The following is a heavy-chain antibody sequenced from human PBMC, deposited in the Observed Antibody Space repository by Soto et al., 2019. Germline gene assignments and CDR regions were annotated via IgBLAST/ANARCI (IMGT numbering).Heavy chain of an antibody. V-gene: IGHV1-69*08. CDR1: GGTFSSYT. J-gene: IGHJ4*02. D-gene: IGHD3-9*01. Sequence: QVQLVQSGAEVKKPGSSVKVSCKASGGTFSSYTISWVRQAPGQGLEWMGRIIPILGIANYAQKFQGRVTITADKSTSTAYMELSSLRSEDTAVYYCAREPVLGYDILTCWFDYWGQGTLVTVSS. CDR3: AREPVLGYDILTCWFDY. CDR2: IIPILGIA.